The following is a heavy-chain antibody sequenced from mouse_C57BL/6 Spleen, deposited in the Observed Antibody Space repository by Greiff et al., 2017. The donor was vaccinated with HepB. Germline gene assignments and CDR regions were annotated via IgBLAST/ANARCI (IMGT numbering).Heavy chain of an antibody. CDR1: GFTFSDYY. J-gene: IGHJ4*01. CDR3: ARESHDYDEDYAMDY. D-gene: IGHD2-4*01. V-gene: IGHV5-16*01. CDR2: INYDGSST. Sequence: EVQVVESEGGLVQPGSSMKLSCTASGFTFSDYYMAWVRQVPGKGLEWVANINYDGSSTYYLDSLKSRFIISRDNAKSILYLQMSRLKSEDTATYYCARESHDYDEDYAMDYWGQGTSVTVSS.